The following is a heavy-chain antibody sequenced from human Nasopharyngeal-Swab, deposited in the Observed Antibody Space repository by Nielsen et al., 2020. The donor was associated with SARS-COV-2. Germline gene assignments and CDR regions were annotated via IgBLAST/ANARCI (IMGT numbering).Heavy chain of an antibody. Sequence: GGSLRLSCTASGFTYSDHYMSWIRRAPGKGLEWVSYISSSGRTLDYADSVKGRFTISRDNSKNTLSLQMNSLRAEDTAVYYCAKDLRGPYFFWGQGTLVTVSS. V-gene: IGHV3-11*01. CDR1: GFTYSDHY. CDR2: ISSSGRTL. D-gene: IGHD2/OR15-2a*01. J-gene: IGHJ4*02. CDR3: AKDLRGPYFF.